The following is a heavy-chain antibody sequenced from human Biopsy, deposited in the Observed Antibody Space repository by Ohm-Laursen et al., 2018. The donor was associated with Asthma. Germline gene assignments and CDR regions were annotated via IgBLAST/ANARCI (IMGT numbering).Heavy chain of an antibody. CDR2: IFSDSGYI. Sequence: SLRLSCAASGFIFSDYSMNWVRQAPGKGLEWVAYIFSDSGYIEYADSVKGRFTISRDNSMNTLYLHMNSLRVEDTAVYYCARGLDYSGRSGFDYWGQGTLVTVSS. J-gene: IGHJ4*02. D-gene: IGHD3-10*01. V-gene: IGHV3-21*05. CDR1: GFIFSDYS. CDR3: ARGLDYSGRSGFDY.